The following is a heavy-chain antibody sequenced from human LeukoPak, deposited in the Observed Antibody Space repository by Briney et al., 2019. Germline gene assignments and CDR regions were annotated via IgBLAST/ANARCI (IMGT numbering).Heavy chain of an antibody. CDR1: GFIFSRYN. V-gene: IGHV3-48*02. Sequence: GGSLRLSCVASGFIFSRYNMNWVRQAPGKGLEWVSYISSSSSTIYYADSVKGRFTISRDNAKTSLYLQMNSLRDEDTAVYYCARMTHSGSYYFDYWGQGTLVTVSS. CDR3: ARMTHSGSYYFDY. D-gene: IGHD1-26*01. CDR2: ISSSSSTI. J-gene: IGHJ4*02.